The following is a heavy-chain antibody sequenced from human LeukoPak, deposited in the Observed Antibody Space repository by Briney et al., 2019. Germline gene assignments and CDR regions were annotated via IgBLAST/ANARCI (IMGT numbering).Heavy chain of an antibody. D-gene: IGHD6-6*01. CDR2: IYYTGST. J-gene: IGHJ6*03. CDR1: GGSISSSSYY. Sequence: SETLSLTCTVSGGSISSSSYYWGWIRQPPGKGLEWIGSIYYTGSTYYNPSLKSRVTISVDTSKDHFSLKLSSVTAADTAVYYCASWGKGYSSSHETPYYYYYMDVWGKGTTVTVSS. V-gene: IGHV4-39*07. CDR3: ASWGKGYSSSHETPYYYYYMDV.